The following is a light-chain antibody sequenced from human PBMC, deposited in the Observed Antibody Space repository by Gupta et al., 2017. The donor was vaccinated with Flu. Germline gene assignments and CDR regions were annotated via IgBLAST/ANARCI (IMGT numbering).Light chain of an antibody. Sequence: PATLSVSPGERATLFCRASQSVSGNLAWYQQKPGKAPRLLIHGASTRATGIPARFSGGGSGTEFTLTISSLQSEDFAVYYCQQYKNGPGAFGGGTKVEIK. CDR2: GAS. V-gene: IGKV3-15*01. J-gene: IGKJ4*01. CDR3: QQYKNGPGA. CDR1: QSVSGN.